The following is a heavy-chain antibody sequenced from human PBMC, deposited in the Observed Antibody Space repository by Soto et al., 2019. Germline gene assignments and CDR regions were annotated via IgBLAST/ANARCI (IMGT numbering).Heavy chain of an antibody. CDR1: GGSISSGGYY. Sequence: QVQLQESGPGLVKPSQTLSLTCTVSGGSISSGGYYWNWIRQHPGKGLEWIGYIYYIGSTYYNPSLTSRVTISLDTSTYQFSLKLSSVTPADTAVYYCARSVFPWGQETLFTVSS. CDR2: IYYIGST. CDR3: ARSVFP. V-gene: IGHV4-31*03. J-gene: IGHJ5*02.